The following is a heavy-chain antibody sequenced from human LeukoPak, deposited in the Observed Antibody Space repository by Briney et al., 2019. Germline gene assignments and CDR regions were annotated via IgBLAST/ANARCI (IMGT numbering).Heavy chain of an antibody. J-gene: IGHJ4*02. CDR2: IIPIFGTA. Sequence: SVKVSCKASGGTFSSYAVSWVRQAPGQGLEWMGGIIPIFGTANYAQKFQGRVTITADESTSTAYMELSSLRSEDTAVYYCAFYYDSSGYYLIPHFDYWGQGTLVTVSS. CDR3: AFYYDSSGYYLIPHFDY. V-gene: IGHV1-69*13. CDR1: GGTFSSYA. D-gene: IGHD3-22*01.